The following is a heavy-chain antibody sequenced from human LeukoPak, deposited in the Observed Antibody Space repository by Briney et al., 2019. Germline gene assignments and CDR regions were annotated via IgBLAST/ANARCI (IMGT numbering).Heavy chain of an antibody. CDR1: GFTFSSYE. Sequence: PGGSLRLSCAASGFTFSSYEMNWVRQAPGKGLEWVSVISADSATTFYADSVKGRFTISRDNSKNTLYLQMNSLRTEDTAVYYCRDPFDYWGQGTLVTVSS. J-gene: IGHJ4*02. CDR2: ISADSATT. CDR3: RDPFDY. V-gene: IGHV3-23*01.